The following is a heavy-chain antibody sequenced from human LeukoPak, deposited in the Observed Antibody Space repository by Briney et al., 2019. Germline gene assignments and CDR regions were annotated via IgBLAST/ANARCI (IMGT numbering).Heavy chain of an antibody. Sequence: QAGGSLRLSCAASGFTFSSYAMSWVRQAPGKGLEWVSAISGSGGSTYYADSVKGRFTISRDNSKNTLYLQMNSLRAEDTAVYYCAKEEVVAGTYISPIDYWGQGTLVTVSS. V-gene: IGHV3-23*01. CDR1: GFTFSSYA. D-gene: IGHD6-19*01. CDR3: AKEEVVAGTYISPIDY. CDR2: ISGSGGST. J-gene: IGHJ4*02.